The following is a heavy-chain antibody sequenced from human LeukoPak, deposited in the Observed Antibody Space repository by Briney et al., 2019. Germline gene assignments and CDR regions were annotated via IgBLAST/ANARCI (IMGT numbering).Heavy chain of an antibody. CDR3: ARAMVRGGPWWIDYYAMDV. V-gene: IGHV3-66*01. CDR1: GFTVSSNY. CDR2: IYSGGST. D-gene: IGHD3-10*01. J-gene: IGHJ6*02. Sequence: QSGGSLRLSCAASGFTVSSNYMSWVRQAPGKGLEWVSVIYSGGSTSYRDSVKGRFTISRDNSKNTLYLQMNSLRAEDTAVYYCARAMVRGGPWWIDYYAMDVWGQGTTVTVSS.